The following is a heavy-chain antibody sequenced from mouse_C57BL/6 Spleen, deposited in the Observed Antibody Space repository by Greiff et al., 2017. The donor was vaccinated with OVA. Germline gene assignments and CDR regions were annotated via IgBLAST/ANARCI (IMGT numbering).Heavy chain of an antibody. Sequence: VQLKQSGAELVKPGASVKLSCTASGFNIKDYYMHWVKQRTEQGLEWIGRIDPEDGEIKYAPKFQGKATITADTSSNTAYLQHSSLTAEDTAVYYCASYGYDDFDYWGQGTTLTVSS. D-gene: IGHD2-2*01. CDR3: ASYGYDDFDY. V-gene: IGHV14-2*01. CDR2: IDPEDGEI. J-gene: IGHJ2*01. CDR1: GFNIKDYY.